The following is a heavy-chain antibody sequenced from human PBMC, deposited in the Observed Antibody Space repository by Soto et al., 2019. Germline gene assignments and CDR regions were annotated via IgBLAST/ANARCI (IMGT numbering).Heavy chain of an antibody. Sequence: QITLKESGPTLVKPTQTLTLTCTFSGFSLTSGVGVGWIRQPPAKSLEWLALIYWVDGKRYSPSLWSRLTFTKDTTNSQVVLRLTTVDPVDTATYDCPHTRYDYGEDWCAHWGQGTLVTVSS. CDR2: IYWVDGK. J-gene: IGHJ5*02. CDR3: PHTRYDYGEDWCAH. D-gene: IGHD3-16*01. V-gene: IGHV2-5*02. CDR1: GFSLTSGVG.